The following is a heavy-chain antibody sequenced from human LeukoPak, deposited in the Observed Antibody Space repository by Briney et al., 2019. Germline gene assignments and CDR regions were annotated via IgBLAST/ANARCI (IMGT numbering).Heavy chain of an antibody. CDR1: GFTFSSYD. Sequence: GGSLRLSCAASGFTFSSYDMHWVRQATGKGLEWVSAIGTAGDTYYPGSVKGRFTNSRENAKNSLYLQMNSLRAGDTAVYYCAKALYDSSGYYYDYWGQGTLVTVSS. CDR2: IGTAGDT. D-gene: IGHD3-22*01. J-gene: IGHJ4*02. CDR3: AKALYDSSGYYYDY. V-gene: IGHV3-13*01.